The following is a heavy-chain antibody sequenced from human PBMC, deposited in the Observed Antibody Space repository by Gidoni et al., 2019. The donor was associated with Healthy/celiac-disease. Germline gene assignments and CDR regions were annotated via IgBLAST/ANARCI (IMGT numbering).Heavy chain of an antibody. Sequence: EVQLLVSGGGLVHPGGSLRLSWEASALTFSSYAMSWVRQAPGKGLEWVSAISGSGGSTYYADSVKVRFTISRDNSKNTLYLQMNSLRAEDTAVYYCAKVTTKWELLNFDYWGQGTLVTVSS. CDR1: ALTFSSYA. CDR3: AKVTTKWELLNFDY. D-gene: IGHD1-26*01. J-gene: IGHJ4*02. V-gene: IGHV3-23*01. CDR2: ISGSGGST.